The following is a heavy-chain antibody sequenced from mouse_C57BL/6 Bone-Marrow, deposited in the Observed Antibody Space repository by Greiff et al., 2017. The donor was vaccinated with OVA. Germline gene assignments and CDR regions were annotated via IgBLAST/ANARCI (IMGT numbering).Heavy chain of an antibody. CDR3: ERGDGQGY. CDR2: ISSGSSTI. CDR1: GFTFSDYG. V-gene: IGHV5-17*01. J-gene: IGHJ2*01. Sequence: EVQRVESGGGLVKPGGSLKLSCAASGFTFSDYGMHWVRQAPEKGLEWVAYISSGSSTIYYADTVKGRFTISRDNAKNNLFLQMTRLRSEDTAMCYCERGDGQGYWGQGTTLTVSS. D-gene: IGHD3-1*01.